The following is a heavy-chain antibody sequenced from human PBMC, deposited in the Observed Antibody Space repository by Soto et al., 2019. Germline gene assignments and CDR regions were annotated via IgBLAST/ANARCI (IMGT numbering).Heavy chain of an antibody. CDR1: GGTFSSYA. Sequence: QVQLVQSGAEVKKPGSSVKVSCKASGGTFSSYAISWVRQAPGQGLEWMGGIIPIFGTANYAQKFQGRVTITADESTSTAYMELSSLRSEDTAVYYCARGGRGSLVPAAMSRFDPWGQGTLVTVSS. CDR3: ARGGRGSLVPAAMSRFDP. D-gene: IGHD2-2*01. V-gene: IGHV1-69*12. J-gene: IGHJ5*02. CDR2: IIPIFGTA.